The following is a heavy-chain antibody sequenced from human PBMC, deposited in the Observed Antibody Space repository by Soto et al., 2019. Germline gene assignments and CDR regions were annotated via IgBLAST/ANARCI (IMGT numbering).Heavy chain of an antibody. Sequence: PSETLSLTCAVYGESFSGYYWSWIRQAPGKGLEWIGEINHGGSTNYNPSLKSRVTISVDTSKNQFSLKLNSVTGADTAVYYCARSDFWSGCLDYWGQGTLVTVSS. CDR1: GESFSGYY. CDR2: INHGGST. D-gene: IGHD3-3*01. CDR3: ARSDFWSGCLDY. V-gene: IGHV4-34*01. J-gene: IGHJ4*02.